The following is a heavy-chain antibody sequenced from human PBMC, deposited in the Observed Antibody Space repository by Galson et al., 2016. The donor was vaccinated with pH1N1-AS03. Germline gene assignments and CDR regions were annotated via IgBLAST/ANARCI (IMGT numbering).Heavy chain of an antibody. CDR1: GFTFSSYA. D-gene: IGHD3-3*01. Sequence: SLRLSCATSGFTFSSYAMFWVRQAPGKGLEWVSSISGSGISTYYADSVKGRFTISRDNSRNTVYLQMNSLRVEDTATYYCAKDQSHIIPLSGALSWGQGTLVTVSP. CDR3: AKDQSHIIPLSGALS. CDR2: ISGSGIST. J-gene: IGHJ5*02. V-gene: IGHV3-23*01.